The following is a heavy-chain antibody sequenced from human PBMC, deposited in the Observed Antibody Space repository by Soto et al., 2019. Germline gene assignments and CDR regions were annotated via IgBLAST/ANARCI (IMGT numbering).Heavy chain of an antibody. CDR1: GASMNSYH. J-gene: IGHJ5*02. V-gene: IGHV4-4*07. D-gene: IGHD6-13*01. Sequence: SETLSLTCTVSGASMNSYHWSWIRQPAGKGLEWIGHIHSSGSTNYNPSLKSRVTMSVDTSKNQFSLRLMSLTAADTAGYYCARDPGAAAAGITWLHPCGTGSRVIFST. CDR3: ARDPGAAAAGITWLHP. CDR2: IHSSGST.